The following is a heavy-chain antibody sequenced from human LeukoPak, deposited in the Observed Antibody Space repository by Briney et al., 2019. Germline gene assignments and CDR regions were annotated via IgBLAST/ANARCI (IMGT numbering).Heavy chain of an antibody. CDR2: IIPIFGTA. CDR1: GYTFTSYY. Sequence: ASVKVSCKASGYTFTSYYMHWVRQAPGQGLEWMGGIIPIFGTANYAQKFQGRVTVTADESASTAYMELSSLRSEDTAVYYCAREGPYYYDSSGYYPPDYWGQGTLVTVSS. J-gene: IGHJ4*02. CDR3: AREGPYYYDSSGYYPPDY. V-gene: IGHV1-69*13. D-gene: IGHD3-22*01.